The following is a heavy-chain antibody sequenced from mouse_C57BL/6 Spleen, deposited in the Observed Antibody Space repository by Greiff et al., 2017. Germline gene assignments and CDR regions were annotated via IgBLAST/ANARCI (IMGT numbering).Heavy chain of an antibody. V-gene: IGHV3-6*01. CDR3: ARDLDYYGSSYAMDY. CDR1: GYSITSGYY. CDR2: ISYDGSN. J-gene: IGHJ4*01. D-gene: IGHD1-1*01. Sequence: ESGPGLVKPSQSLSLTCSVTGYSITSGYYWNWIRQFPGNKLEWMGYISYDGSNNYNPSLKNRISITRDTSKNQFFLKLNSVTTEDTATYYCARDLDYYGSSYAMDYWGQGTSVTVSS.